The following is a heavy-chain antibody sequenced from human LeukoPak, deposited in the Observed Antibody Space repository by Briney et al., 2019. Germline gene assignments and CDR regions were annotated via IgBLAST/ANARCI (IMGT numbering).Heavy chain of an antibody. D-gene: IGHD5-24*01. V-gene: IGHV3-30-3*01. Sequence: GGSLRLSCAASGFTFSTYRIHWVRQAPGKGLEWVAVMSYDGTNKYYADSVKGRFTISRDNSKNTLYLQMNSLRTEDTAVYYCARRMAANAFDIWGQGTMVTVSS. CDR2: MSYDGTNK. CDR1: GFTFSTYR. J-gene: IGHJ3*02. CDR3: ARRMAANAFDI.